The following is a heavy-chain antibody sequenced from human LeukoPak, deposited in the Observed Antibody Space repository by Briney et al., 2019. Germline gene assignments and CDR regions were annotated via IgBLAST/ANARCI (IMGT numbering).Heavy chain of an antibody. CDR3: ARGIWSSHSVGYYFDF. D-gene: IGHD5/OR15-5a*01. J-gene: IGHJ4*02. CDR1: GYTFTSYA. Sequence: ASVKVSCKASGYTFTSYAMHWVRQAPGQRLEWMGWINAGNGNTKYSQEFQGRVTITRDTSASTAYMELSSLRSEDMAVYYCARGIWSSHSVGYYFDFWGQGTLVTVSS. CDR2: INAGNGNT. V-gene: IGHV1-3*03.